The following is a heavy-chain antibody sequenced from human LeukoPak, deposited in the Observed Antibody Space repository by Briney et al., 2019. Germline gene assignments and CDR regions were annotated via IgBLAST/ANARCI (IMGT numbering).Heavy chain of an antibody. V-gene: IGHV4-4*07. D-gene: IGHD5-18*01. CDR3: ARDPNTAMVSNWFDP. Sequence: PSETLSLTCTVSGGSISSYYWSWTRQPAGKGLEWIGRIYTSGSTNYNPSLKSRVTMSVDTSKNQFSLKLSSVTAADTAVYYCARDPNTAMVSNWFDPWGQGTLVTVSS. CDR2: IYTSGST. J-gene: IGHJ5*02. CDR1: GGSISSYY.